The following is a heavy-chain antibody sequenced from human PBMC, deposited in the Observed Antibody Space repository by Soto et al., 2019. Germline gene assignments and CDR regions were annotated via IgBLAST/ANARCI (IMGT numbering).Heavy chain of an antibody. CDR3: ASDPPYYYDSSGYPHI. Sequence: PVGSLRLSCSASGFTFSSYVMHWVRQATGKGLEYVSAISSNGGSTYYADSVKGRFTISRDNSKNTLYLQMSSLRSEDTAVYYCASDPPYYYDSSGYPHIWGQGTMVTVSS. D-gene: IGHD3-22*01. J-gene: IGHJ3*02. V-gene: IGHV3-64D*06. CDR2: ISSNGGST. CDR1: GFTFSSYV.